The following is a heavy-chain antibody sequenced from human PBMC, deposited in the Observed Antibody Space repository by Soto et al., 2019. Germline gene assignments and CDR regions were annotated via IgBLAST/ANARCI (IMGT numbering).Heavy chain of an antibody. CDR1: GFTFSSYD. Sequence: GGSLRLSCAASGFTFSSYDMHWVRQATGKGLEWVSAIGTAGDTYYPGSVKGRFTISRENAKNSLYLQMNSLRAEDTAVDYCAREDRYQIDYWGQGTRVTVAS. J-gene: IGHJ4*02. D-gene: IGHD2-2*01. CDR3: AREDRYQIDY. CDR2: IGTAGDT. V-gene: IGHV3-13*01.